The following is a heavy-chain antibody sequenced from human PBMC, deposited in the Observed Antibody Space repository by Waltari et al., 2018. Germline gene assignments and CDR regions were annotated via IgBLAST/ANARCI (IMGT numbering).Heavy chain of an antibody. CDR2: IHYSGST. D-gene: IGHD2-21*01. CDR1: GESFLGYF. J-gene: IGHJ4*01. V-gene: IGHV4-34*01. Sequence: QVQLHQWGAGPLKPSETLSLTCAAAGESFLGYFWSCIRQSPGKGLEWLGSIHYSGSTNYNPTLESRLSLSVDTTKKRFSLSLTSVTAADAALYFCARYGEVPASYFFDYWGQGTLVTVSS. CDR3: ARYGEVPASYFFDY.